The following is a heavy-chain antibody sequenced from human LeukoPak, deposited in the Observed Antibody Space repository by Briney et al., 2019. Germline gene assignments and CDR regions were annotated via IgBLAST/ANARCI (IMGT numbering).Heavy chain of an antibody. D-gene: IGHD6-13*01. CDR2: ISFDGANK. J-gene: IGHJ4*02. CDR1: GFTFSMSS. V-gene: IGHV3-30*04. CDR3: ARGRAGIAAAGFDY. Sequence: GGSLRLSCATSGFTFSMSSMHWVRLAPGKGLEWLAGISFDGANKFSGDSVKGRFSISRDNSKNTLYLKMNRLGLDDTAVYFCARGRAGIAAAGFDYWGQGTLVTVSS.